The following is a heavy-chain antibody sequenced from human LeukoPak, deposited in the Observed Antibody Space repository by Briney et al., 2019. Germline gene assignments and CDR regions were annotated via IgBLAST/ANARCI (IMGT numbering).Heavy chain of an antibody. D-gene: IGHD2-15*01. Sequence: GGSLRLSCAASGFTFSSYAMSWVRQAPGKGLEWVSGISGSGGSTYYADSVKGRFTISRDSSKNTLDLQMNSLRAEDTAVYYCARYLLLRDYWGQGTLVTVSS. CDR2: ISGSGGST. CDR1: GFTFSSYA. J-gene: IGHJ4*02. CDR3: ARYLLLRDY. V-gene: IGHV3-23*01.